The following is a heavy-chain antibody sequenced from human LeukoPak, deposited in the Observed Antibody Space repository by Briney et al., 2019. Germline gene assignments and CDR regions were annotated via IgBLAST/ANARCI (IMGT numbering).Heavy chain of an antibody. CDR2: IYTSEST. J-gene: IGHJ4*02. CDR3: ARWGSSSWQFDF. CDR1: GGSISSYY. V-gene: IGHV4-4*08. Sequence: SETLSLTCTVAGGSISSYYWSWIRQPPGKGLEWIGYIYTSESTNYNPSLNYNPSLKSRVTISIDTSKNQFSLKLSSVTAADTAVYCCARWGSSSWQFDFWGQGTLLTVSS. D-gene: IGHD6-13*01.